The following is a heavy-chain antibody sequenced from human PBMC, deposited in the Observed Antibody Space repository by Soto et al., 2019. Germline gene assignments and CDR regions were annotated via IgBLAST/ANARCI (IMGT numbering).Heavy chain of an antibody. V-gene: IGHV5-51*01. Sequence: GESLKISCKGSGYSFTNYWIGWVRQMPGKGLEWMGIIYPGDSDTRYSPSFQGQVTISADKSINTAYLQWSSLKASDTAIYYCARTFGGHLYSFDFWGQGTLVTVSS. D-gene: IGHD3-16*01. J-gene: IGHJ4*02. CDR2: IYPGDSDT. CDR1: GYSFTNYW. CDR3: ARTFGGHLYSFDF.